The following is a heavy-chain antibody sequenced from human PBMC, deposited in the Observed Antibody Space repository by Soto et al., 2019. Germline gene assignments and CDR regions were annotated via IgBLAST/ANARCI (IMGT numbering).Heavy chain of an antibody. CDR1: GGSISSYY. CDR2: IYTSGST. Sequence: SETLSLTCTVSGGSISSYYWSWIRQPAGKGLEWIGRIYTSGSTNYNPSLKSRVTMSVDTSKTQFSLKLSSVTAADAAVYYCARGEYSSNWYDLSPAHHLYYFDYWGQGTLVTVS. CDR3: ARGEYSSNWYDLSPAHHLYYFDY. J-gene: IGHJ4*02. V-gene: IGHV4-4*07. D-gene: IGHD6-13*01.